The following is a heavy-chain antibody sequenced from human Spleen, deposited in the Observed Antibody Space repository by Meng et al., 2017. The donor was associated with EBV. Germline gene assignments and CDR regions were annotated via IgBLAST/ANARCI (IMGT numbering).Heavy chain of an antibody. V-gene: IGHV4-39*02. CDR3: ARPLPSIVSPRLDPFGD. CDR2: VHYSGRT. CDR1: VHSSSTLYD. D-gene: IGHD5/OR15-5a*01. J-gene: IGHJ4*02. Sequence: LHRTWSGPGPGTPPATLSLHVTVSVHSSSTLYDWACLRKPPVRGLEWMGSVHYSGRTYYSPSFKSRITVSVDTSRNHFSLRLASVTAADTALYFCARPLPSIVSPRLDPFGDWGQGTLVTVSS.